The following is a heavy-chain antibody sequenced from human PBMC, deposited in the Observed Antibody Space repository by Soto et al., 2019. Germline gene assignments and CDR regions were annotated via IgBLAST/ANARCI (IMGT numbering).Heavy chain of an antibody. CDR3: ARMRIVSCQNPYYYYGMDF. Sequence: PSETLSLTCTVSGGSVSSGSYYWSWIRQPPGKGLACIGYIYYSGSTNYNPSLKSRVTISVDTSKNQFSLKLTSVTAADTAVYYCARMRIVSCQNPYYYYGMDFWGQGSTVPVSS. V-gene: IGHV4-61*01. D-gene: IGHD1-26*01. CDR2: IYYSGST. J-gene: IGHJ6*02. CDR1: GGSVSSGSYY.